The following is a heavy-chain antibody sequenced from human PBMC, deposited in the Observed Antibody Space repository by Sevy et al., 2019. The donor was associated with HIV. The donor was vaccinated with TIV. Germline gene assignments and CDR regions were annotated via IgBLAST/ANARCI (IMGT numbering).Heavy chain of an antibody. CDR3: ARLFSCGGDCYYLDH. CDR1: GFTFSDYD. CDR2: MSHDGNYK. V-gene: IGHV3-30*04. D-gene: IGHD2-21*02. Sequence: GGSLRLSCAGFGFTFSDYDMHWVRQAPGKGLEWVAVMSHDGNYKNYADSVKVRFTISRDNFKNTLYLQMNSLRVEDTAIYFCARLFSCGGDCYYLDHWGQGALVTVSS. J-gene: IGHJ4*02.